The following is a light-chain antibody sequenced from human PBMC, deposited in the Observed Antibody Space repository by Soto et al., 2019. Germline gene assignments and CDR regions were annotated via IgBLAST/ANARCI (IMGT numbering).Light chain of an antibody. V-gene: IGKV3-15*01. J-gene: IGKJ5*01. CDR3: QQYNNWPPIT. CDR2: GAS. Sequence: EIVMTQSPATLSVSPGERATLSCRSSQSVSSNVAWYQQKPGQAPRLLIYGASTRATGIPSRFSGSGSVTEFTLTISSLQSEDFAVYYCQQYNNWPPITCGQGTRLEIK. CDR1: QSVSSN.